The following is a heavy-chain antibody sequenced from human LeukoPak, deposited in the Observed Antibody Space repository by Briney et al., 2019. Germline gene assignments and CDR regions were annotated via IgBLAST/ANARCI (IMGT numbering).Heavy chain of an antibody. Sequence: PSETLSLTCTVSGGSISTYYWSWIRQPVGKGLEWIGHIKTSGSTHYNPSLRSRITMSVDTSKNQFSLNLSSVTAADTAVYYCAKVAKYYYGSETYFFFEDWGQGTLVTVSS. D-gene: IGHD3-10*01. CDR2: IKTSGST. J-gene: IGHJ4*02. CDR1: GGSISTYY. CDR3: AKVAKYYYGSETYFFFED. V-gene: IGHV4-4*07.